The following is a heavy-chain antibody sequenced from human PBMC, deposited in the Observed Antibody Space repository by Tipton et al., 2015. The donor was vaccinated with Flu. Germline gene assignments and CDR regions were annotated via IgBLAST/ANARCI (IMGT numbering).Heavy chain of an antibody. Sequence: SLRLSCSVSGDSIGSPYFWGWIRRPPGKGLEWVSAISGSGGSTYYADSVKGRFTISRDNSKNTLYLQMNNLRAEDTAIYYCAKVIPEKVAGLDSWGQGTLVTVSS. CDR2: ISGSGGST. D-gene: IGHD6-19*01. CDR1: GDSIGSPY. J-gene: IGHJ4*02. CDR3: AKVIPEKVAGLDS. V-gene: IGHV3-23*01.